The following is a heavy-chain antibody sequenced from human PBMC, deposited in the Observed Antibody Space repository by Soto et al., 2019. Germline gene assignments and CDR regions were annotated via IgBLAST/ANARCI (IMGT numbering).Heavy chain of an antibody. D-gene: IGHD4-4*01. CDR3: ARAPRSYTNYLGYFDL. CDR1: GYSMTSGYY. J-gene: IGHJ2*01. CDR2: IFHSGST. V-gene: IGHV4-38-2*02. Sequence: NPSETLSLTCTVSGYSMTSGYYWGWIRQPPGKGLEWIGSIFHSGSTYYNPSLKSRVTISVDTSKNQFSLKLSSVTAADTAVYYCARAPRSYTNYLGYFDLWGRGTLVTVSS.